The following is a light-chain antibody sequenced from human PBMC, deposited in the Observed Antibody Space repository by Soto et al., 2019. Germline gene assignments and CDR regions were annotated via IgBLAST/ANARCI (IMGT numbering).Light chain of an antibody. Sequence: IQITQSPSSLSASVGDRVTITCRASQGIRNYLGWFQQKPGKAPKRLIYSASTLQSGVSSRFSGSGSGTEFTLTINNLQPEDFATYYCLQHNTYPLTFGQGTKVEIK. CDR2: SAS. CDR3: LQHNTYPLT. V-gene: IGKV1-17*02. CDR1: QGIRNY. J-gene: IGKJ1*01.